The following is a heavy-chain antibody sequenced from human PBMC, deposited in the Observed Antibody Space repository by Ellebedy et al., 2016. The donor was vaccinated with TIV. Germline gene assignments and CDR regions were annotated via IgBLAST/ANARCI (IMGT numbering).Heavy chain of an antibody. J-gene: IGHJ4*02. D-gene: IGHD6-25*01. CDR3: ASLSILPAASLDY. CDR2: VSYIGGT. V-gene: IGHV4-39*01. CDR1: GGSITTGGDY. Sequence: MPSETLSLTCTVSGGSITTGGDYWGWIRQPPGKGLEWIGTVSYIGGTYYNPSLKSRLTMSVDTSKNQFSLKLNSVTAADQAVYYCASLSILPAASLDYWGQGIMVTVSS.